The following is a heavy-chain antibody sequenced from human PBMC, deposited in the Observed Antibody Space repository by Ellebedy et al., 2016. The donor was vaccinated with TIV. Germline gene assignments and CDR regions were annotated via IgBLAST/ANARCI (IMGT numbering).Heavy chain of an antibody. CDR3: ARGGYSHALDI. CDR2: IYSDGST. D-gene: IGHD3-22*01. J-gene: IGHJ3*02. V-gene: IGHV3-53*01. Sequence: GGSLRLXXAASGFTVSSNYMSWVRQAPGKGLEWVSLIYSDGSTYYADSVKGRFTISRDNSKNMLYLHVNSLRGDDTAVYYCARGGYSHALDIWGQGTMVTVSS. CDR1: GFTVSSNY.